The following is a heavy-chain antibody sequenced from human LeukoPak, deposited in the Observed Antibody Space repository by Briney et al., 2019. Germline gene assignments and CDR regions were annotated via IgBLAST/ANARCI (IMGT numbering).Heavy chain of an antibody. Sequence: PSETLSLTCAVSGGSISSGGYSWSWIRQPPGKGLEWIGYIYHSGSTYYNPSLKSRVTISVDRSKNQFSLKLSSVTAADTAVYYCARGVEWFDAFDIWGQGTMVTASS. D-gene: IGHD3-3*01. J-gene: IGHJ3*02. CDR2: IYHSGST. CDR3: ARGVEWFDAFDI. CDR1: GGSISSGGYS. V-gene: IGHV4-30-2*01.